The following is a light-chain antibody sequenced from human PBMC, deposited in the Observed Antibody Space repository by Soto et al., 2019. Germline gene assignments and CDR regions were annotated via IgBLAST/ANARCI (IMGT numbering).Light chain of an antibody. V-gene: IGLV2-14*01. CDR3: CSYTTSNTRQIV. J-gene: IGLJ1*01. CDR1: SSDVGGYNY. Sequence: QSLLTQPASVSGSPGQSITISCTGTSSDVGGYNYVSWYQQHPGKAPKFMIYDVSNRPSGVSNRFSGSKSGNTASLTISGLQAEDEADYYCCSYTTSNTRQIVFGTGTKLTVL. CDR2: DVS.